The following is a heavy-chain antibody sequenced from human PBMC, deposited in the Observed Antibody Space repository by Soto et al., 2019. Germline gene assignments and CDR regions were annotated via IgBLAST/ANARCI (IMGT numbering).Heavy chain of an antibody. Sequence: PGESLKISCKGSGYSFTSYWIGWVRQMPGKGLEWMGIIYPGDSDTRYSPSFQGQVTISADKSISTAYLQWSSLKASDTAMYYCARHSQSYCSSTSCFPYGLSHYYYMDVWGKGTTVTVSS. V-gene: IGHV5-51*01. CDR1: GYSFTSYW. D-gene: IGHD2-2*01. CDR3: ARHSQSYCSSTSCFPYGLSHYYYMDV. J-gene: IGHJ6*03. CDR2: IYPGDSDT.